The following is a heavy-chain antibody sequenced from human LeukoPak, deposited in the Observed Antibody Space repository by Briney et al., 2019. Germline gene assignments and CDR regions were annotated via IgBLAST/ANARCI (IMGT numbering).Heavy chain of an antibody. CDR1: GFTFSDYS. Sequence: PGGSLRLSCTVSGFTFSDYSINWVRQAPGKGLEWVSYISGSSRYIHYADSVRGRFTIFRDSAKNSIYLQMNSLRDEDTAVYYCARGYSSGWSPYYFDYWGQGTLVTVSS. CDR3: ARGYSSGWSPYYFDY. V-gene: IGHV3-21*01. J-gene: IGHJ4*02. D-gene: IGHD6-19*01. CDR2: ISGSSRYI.